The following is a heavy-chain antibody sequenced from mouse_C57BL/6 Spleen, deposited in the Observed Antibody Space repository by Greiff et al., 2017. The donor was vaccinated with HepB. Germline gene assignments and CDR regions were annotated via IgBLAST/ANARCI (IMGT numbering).Heavy chain of an antibody. CDR1: GYAFSSSW. J-gene: IGHJ1*03. V-gene: IGHV1-82*01. D-gene: IGHD2-10*02. CDR3: ARASNYWYFDV. Sequence: VQLQQSGPELVKPGASVKISCKASGYAFSSSWMNWVKQRPGKGLEWIGRIYPGDGDTNYNGKFKGKATLTADKSSSTAYMQLSSLTSEDSAVYFCARASNYWYFDVWGKGTTVTVSS. CDR2: IYPGDGDT.